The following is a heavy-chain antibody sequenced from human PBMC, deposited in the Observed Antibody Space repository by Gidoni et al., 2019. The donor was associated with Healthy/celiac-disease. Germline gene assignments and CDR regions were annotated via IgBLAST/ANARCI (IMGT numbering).Heavy chain of an antibody. V-gene: IGHV3-11*01. Sequence: QVQLVESGGGLVKPGGSLRLSCAASGFTFSDYYMSWIRQAPGEGLEWVSYITSSSTYYADSVKGRFTISRDNAKNSLYLQMNSLRAEDTAVYYCARHGSGYSYDQWGQGTLVTVSS. CDR2: ITSSST. CDR3: ARHGSGYSYDQ. D-gene: IGHD5-18*01. CDR1: GFTFSDYY. J-gene: IGHJ5*02.